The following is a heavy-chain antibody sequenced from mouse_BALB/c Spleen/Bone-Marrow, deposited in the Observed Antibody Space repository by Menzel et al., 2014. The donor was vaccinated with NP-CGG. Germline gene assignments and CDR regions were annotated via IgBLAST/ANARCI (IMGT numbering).Heavy chain of an antibody. CDR1: GFSLTDYG. CDR3: ARNYYDSSFYFDY. V-gene: IGHV2-6-7*01. D-gene: IGHD1-1*01. CDR2: IWGDGRT. Sequence: VMLVESGPGLVAPSQSLSITCTVSGFSLTDYGVNWVRQPPGKGLEWLGMIWGDGRTDYNSALKSRLSISEDNSKSQVFLKMNSLQTDDTARYYCARNYYDSSFYFDYWGQGTTLTVSS. J-gene: IGHJ2*01.